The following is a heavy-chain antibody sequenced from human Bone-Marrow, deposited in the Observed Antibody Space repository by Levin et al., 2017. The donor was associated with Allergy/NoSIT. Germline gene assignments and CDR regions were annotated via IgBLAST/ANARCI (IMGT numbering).Heavy chain of an antibody. Sequence: GGSLRLSCAASGFPFSTYAMHWVRQAPGKGLEWVAVISYDGSNKYYADSVKGRFTISRDNSKNTLYLEMNSLRADESAVYYCARDKYDLWSGYSTGGHAMDVWGQGTTVTVSS. J-gene: IGHJ6*02. CDR1: GFPFSTYA. CDR3: ARDKYDLWSGYSTGGHAMDV. V-gene: IGHV3-30*04. D-gene: IGHD3-3*01. CDR2: ISYDGSNK.